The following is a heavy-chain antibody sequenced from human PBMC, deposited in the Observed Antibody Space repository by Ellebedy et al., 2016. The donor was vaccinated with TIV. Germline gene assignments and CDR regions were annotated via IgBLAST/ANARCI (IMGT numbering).Heavy chain of an antibody. Sequence: MPSETLSLTCTVSGGSISSGDYYWSWIRQPPGKGLEWIGYIYYSGSTYYNPSLKSRVTISVDTSKNQFSLKLSSVTAADTAVYYCAREGNYGDYEGEYNWFDPWGQGTLVTVSS. CDR3: AREGNYGDYEGEYNWFDP. V-gene: IGHV4-30-4*01. D-gene: IGHD4-17*01. CDR2: IYYSGST. CDR1: GGSISSGDYY. J-gene: IGHJ5*02.